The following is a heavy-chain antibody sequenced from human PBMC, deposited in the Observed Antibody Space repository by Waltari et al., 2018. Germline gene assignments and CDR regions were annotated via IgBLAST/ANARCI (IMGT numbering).Heavy chain of an antibody. CDR3: ARVMTTVTDFDY. Sequence: QVQLVESGGGVVQPGRSLRLSCAASGFTFSSYAMHWVRQAPGKGLEWVAVISYDGSNKYYADSVKGRFTISRDNSKNTLYLQMNSLRAEDTAVYYCARVMTTVTDFDYWGQGTLVTVSS. V-gene: IGHV3-30*01. CDR1: GFTFSSYA. D-gene: IGHD4-17*01. CDR2: ISYDGSNK. J-gene: IGHJ4*02.